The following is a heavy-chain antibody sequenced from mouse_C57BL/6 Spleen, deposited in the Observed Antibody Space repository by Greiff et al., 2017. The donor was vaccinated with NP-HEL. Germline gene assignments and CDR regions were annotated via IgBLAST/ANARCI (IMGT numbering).Heavy chain of an antibody. CDR3: TRGGTTVVGGYFDY. D-gene: IGHD1-1*01. J-gene: IGHJ2*01. CDR1: GYTFTDYE. CDR2: IDPETGGT. Sequence: QVQLQQSGAELVRPGASVTLSCKASGYTFTDYEMHWVKQTPVHGLEWIGAIDPETGGTAYNQKFKGKAILTADKSSSTAYMELRSLTSEDSAVYYCTRGGTTVVGGYFDYWGQGTTLTVSS. V-gene: IGHV1-15*01.